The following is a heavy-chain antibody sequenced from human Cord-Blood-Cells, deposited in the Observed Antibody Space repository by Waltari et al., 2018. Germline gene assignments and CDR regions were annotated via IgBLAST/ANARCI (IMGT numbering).Heavy chain of an antibody. CDR3: ARDSGDYVWGSYRYFDY. J-gene: IGHJ4*02. D-gene: IGHD3-16*02. CDR1: GFTFSSYS. Sequence: EVQLVESGGGLVKPGGSLRLSCAASGFTFSSYSMNWVRQAPGKRLEWVSSISSSSSYIYYADSVKGRFTHPRENAKNSLYLQMNSLRAEDTAVYYCARDSGDYVWGSYRYFDYWGQGTLVTVSS. CDR2: ISSSSSYI. V-gene: IGHV3-21*01.